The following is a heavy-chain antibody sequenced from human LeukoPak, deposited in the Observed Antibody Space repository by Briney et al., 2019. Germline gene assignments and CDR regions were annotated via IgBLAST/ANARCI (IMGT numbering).Heavy chain of an antibody. CDR2: ISSSSSYI. V-gene: IGHV3-21*01. Sequence: GGSLRLSCAASGFTFSSYSMNWVRQAPGKRLEWVSSISSSSSYIYYADSVKGRFTISRDNAKNSLYLQMNSLRAEDTAVYYCARDDEGYCSSTSCYPGDYYYYYMDVWGKGTTVTVSS. J-gene: IGHJ6*03. CDR3: ARDDEGYCSSTSCYPGDYYYYYMDV. CDR1: GFTFSSYS. D-gene: IGHD2-2*01.